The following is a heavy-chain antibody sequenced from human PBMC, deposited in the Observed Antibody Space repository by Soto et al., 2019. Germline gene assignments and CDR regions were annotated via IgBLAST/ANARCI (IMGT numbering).Heavy chain of an antibody. Sequence: GGSLRLSCAASGFTFSSYDMHWVRQVTGKGLEWVSGIGPAGDTYYPGSVKGRFTISREDAKNSLYLQMNSLRAEDTAVYYCVRDRWGIMDYWGQGTLVTVSS. J-gene: IGHJ4*02. D-gene: IGHD3-16*01. CDR1: GFTFSSYD. CDR2: IGPAGDT. CDR3: VRDRWGIMDY. V-gene: IGHV3-13*01.